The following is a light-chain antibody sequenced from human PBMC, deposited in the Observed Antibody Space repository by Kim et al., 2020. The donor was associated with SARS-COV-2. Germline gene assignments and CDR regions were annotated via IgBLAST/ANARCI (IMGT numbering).Light chain of an antibody. V-gene: IGLV2-14*03. CDR1: SSDVGAYAY. CDR2: DVA. J-gene: IGLJ3*02. Sequence: QSALTQPASVSGSLGQSLTFSCTGTSSDVGAYAYVSWYQKHPGKVPKLIIFDVAKRPSGVSNRFSRYKSENTASLTISGLQAEDEADYYCASYTTSRTWVFGGGTKVTVL. CDR3: ASYTTSRTWV.